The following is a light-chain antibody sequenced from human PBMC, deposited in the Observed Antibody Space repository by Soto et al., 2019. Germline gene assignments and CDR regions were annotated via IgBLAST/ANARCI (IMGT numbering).Light chain of an antibody. CDR3: QQYGSSTWS. Sequence: EIVFTQSPGISCQSLWERGIHSCSASQSVTSNYLAWYQQNPGQAPRLLVYGASIRATGVPDRFSGSGSGADFTLTISSLEPEDFAVYYCQQYGSSTWSFGQGTKVDIK. CDR2: GAS. CDR1: QSVTSNY. V-gene: IGKV3-20*01. J-gene: IGKJ1*01.